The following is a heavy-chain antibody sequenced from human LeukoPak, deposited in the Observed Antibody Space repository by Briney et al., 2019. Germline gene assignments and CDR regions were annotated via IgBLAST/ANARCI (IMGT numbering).Heavy chain of an antibody. Sequence: SETLSLTCTVSGGSISGYYWSWIRQPPGKGLEWVGSIYYSGSAANYNPSLESRVMTSVDTSKNQFSLQVNSVTAADTAVYYCARDISGGSHAFDIWGQGTMVTVYS. V-gene: IGHV4-59*08. CDR2: IYYSGSAA. D-gene: IGHD3-3*02. CDR1: GGSISGYY. J-gene: IGHJ3*02. CDR3: ARDISGGSHAFDI.